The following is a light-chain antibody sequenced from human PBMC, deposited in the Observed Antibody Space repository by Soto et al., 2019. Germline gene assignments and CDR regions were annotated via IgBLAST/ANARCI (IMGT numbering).Light chain of an antibody. CDR3: AAWDDSLSGVV. CDR1: SSKIGSNS. Sequence: QSVLTQPPSASGTPGQRVTISCSGSSSKIGSNSVHWYQQLPGTAPKLLIYSNSQRPSGVPERISGSQSGTSASLAISGLRSEDEADYYCAAWDDSLSGVVFGGGTKLTVL. V-gene: IGLV1-47*01. J-gene: IGLJ2*01. CDR2: SNS.